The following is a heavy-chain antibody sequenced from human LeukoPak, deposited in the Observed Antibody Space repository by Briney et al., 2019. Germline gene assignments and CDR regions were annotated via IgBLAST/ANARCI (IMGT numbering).Heavy chain of an antibody. V-gene: IGHV4-61*02. CDR1: GGSISSGSYY. CDR3: ARSSAAQTLYGAFDI. J-gene: IGHJ3*02. Sequence: PSETLSLTCTVSGGSISSGSYYWSWIRQPAGKGLEWIGRIYTSGSTNYNPSLKSRVTISVDTSKNQFSLKLSSVTAADTAVYYCARSSAAQTLYGAFDIWGQGTMVTVSS. CDR2: IYTSGST. D-gene: IGHD2-15*01.